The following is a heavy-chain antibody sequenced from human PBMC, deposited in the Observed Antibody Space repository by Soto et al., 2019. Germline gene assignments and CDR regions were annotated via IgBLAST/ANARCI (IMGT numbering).Heavy chain of an antibody. CDR1: GGSISSGGYY. V-gene: IGHV4-31*01. CDR2: IYYSGTT. CDR3: ARVRWFEELNVRDLDY. J-gene: IGHJ4*02. D-gene: IGHD3-10*01. Sequence: QVQLQESGPGLVKPSQTLSLTCTVSGGSISSGGYYWSWILQHPGKGLAWIGYIYYSGTTYYNPSLKSLVTISVDTSKNQFSMKLSSVTAADTAVYYCARVRWFEELNVRDLDYWGQGTLVTVSS.